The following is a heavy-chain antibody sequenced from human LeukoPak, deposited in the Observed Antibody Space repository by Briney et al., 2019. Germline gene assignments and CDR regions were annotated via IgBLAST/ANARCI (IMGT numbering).Heavy chain of an antibody. J-gene: IGHJ4*02. D-gene: IGHD5-18*01. V-gene: IGHV1-69*05. Sequence: SVKVSCKASGGAFSSYAISWVRKAPGQGLEWMARIIPIFGTANYAQKFQGRVTITTDESTLTAYMELSSLRSDDTAVYYCARDVEEYSYGYLDYWGQGTLVTVSS. CDR1: GGAFSSYA. CDR3: ARDVEEYSYGYLDY. CDR2: IIPIFGTA.